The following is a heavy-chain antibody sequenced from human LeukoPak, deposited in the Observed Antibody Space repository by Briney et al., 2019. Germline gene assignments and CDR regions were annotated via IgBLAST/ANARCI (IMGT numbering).Heavy chain of an antibody. Sequence: PSETLSLTCTVSGGSISSSSYYWGWIRQPPGKGLEWIGSIYYTGSTYYNPSLKSRVTISVDTSKNQFSLKLSSVTAADTAVYYCASSNTVVVVVATQFDYWGQGTPVTVSS. CDR1: GGSISSSSYY. D-gene: IGHD2-15*01. J-gene: IGHJ4*02. CDR2: IYYTGST. CDR3: ASSNTVVVVVATQFDY. V-gene: IGHV4-39*01.